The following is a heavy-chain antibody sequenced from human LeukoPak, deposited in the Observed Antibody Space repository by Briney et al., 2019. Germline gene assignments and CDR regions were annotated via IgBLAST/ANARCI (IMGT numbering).Heavy chain of an antibody. CDR3: ARAAAMITFGGVIVIPEPFDY. Sequence: GGSLRLSCAASGFTFSSYSMNWVRQAPGKGLEWVSSISSSSSYIYYADPVKGRFTISRDNAKNSLYLQMNSLRAEDTAVYYCARAAAMITFGGVIVIPEPFDYWGQGTLVTVSS. V-gene: IGHV3-21*01. D-gene: IGHD3-16*02. CDR1: GFTFSSYS. J-gene: IGHJ4*02. CDR2: ISSSSSYI.